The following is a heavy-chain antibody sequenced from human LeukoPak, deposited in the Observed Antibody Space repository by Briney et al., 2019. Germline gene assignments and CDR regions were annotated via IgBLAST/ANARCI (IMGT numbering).Heavy chain of an antibody. D-gene: IGHD6-19*01. Sequence: SETLSLTCAVYGGSFSGYYWSWIRQAPGKGLEWIGEINHSGSTNYNPSLKSPVTISVDTSKNQFSLKLSSVTAADTAVYYCARTRHSSGWYGGGLVEYFQHWGQGTLVTVSS. V-gene: IGHV4-34*01. J-gene: IGHJ1*01. CDR3: ARTRHSSGWYGGGLVEYFQH. CDR2: INHSGST. CDR1: GGSFSGYY.